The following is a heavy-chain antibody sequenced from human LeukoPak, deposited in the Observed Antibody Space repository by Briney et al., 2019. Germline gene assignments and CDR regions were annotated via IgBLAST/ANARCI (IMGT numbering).Heavy chain of an antibody. V-gene: IGHV3-23*01. D-gene: IGHD6-13*01. CDR1: RFTPFTYA. CDR2: LSGSGANT. J-gene: IGHJ4*02. Sequence: GSPRPSPAPSRFTPFTYAMNPVPQSPRKGLEWVSALSGSGANTYSADSSKGRFTTSRDNTTTTRYLQRSRLRAQDTPLYYSVKDRRAAGTDYWGQGTLVTVSS. CDR3: VKDRRAAGTDY.